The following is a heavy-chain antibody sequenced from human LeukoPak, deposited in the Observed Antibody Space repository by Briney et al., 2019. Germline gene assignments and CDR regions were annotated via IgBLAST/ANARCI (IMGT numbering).Heavy chain of an antibody. CDR1: GYTFTSYY. D-gene: IGHD2-2*01. CDR3: ARFAAPILGYCSSTSCYEGYGMDV. J-gene: IGHJ6*02. Sequence: GASVKVSCKASGYTFTSYYIHWVRQAPGQGLEWMGIINPSGGSTSYAQKFQGRVTMTRDTSTSTVYMELSSLRSEDTAVYYCARFAAPILGYCSSTSCYEGYGMDVWGQRTTVTVSS. CDR2: INPSGGST. V-gene: IGHV1-46*03.